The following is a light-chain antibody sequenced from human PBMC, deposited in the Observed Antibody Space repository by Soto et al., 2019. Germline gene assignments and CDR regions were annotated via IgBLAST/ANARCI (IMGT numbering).Light chain of an antibody. CDR2: GAS. J-gene: IGKJ1*01. V-gene: IGKV1-5*01. Sequence: DIQMTQSPSTLSASVGDRVTITCRASQSIRYYLAWYQQMPGKAPKLLIYGASSLQSGVPSRFSGSGSGTEFTLTIISLQPDDFATYFCQHHNSYSQTFGQGTKVDIK. CDR1: QSIRYY. CDR3: QHHNSYSQT.